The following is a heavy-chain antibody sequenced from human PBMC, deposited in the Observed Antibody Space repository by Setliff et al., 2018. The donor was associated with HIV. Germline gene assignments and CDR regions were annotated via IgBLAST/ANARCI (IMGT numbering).Heavy chain of an antibody. CDR2: IYYTGST. CDR1: GYSISSGYY. V-gene: IGHV4-31*11. D-gene: IGHD2-15*01. J-gene: IGHJ4*02. Sequence: SETLSLTCAVSGYSISSGYYWSWIRQHPRKGLEWIGYIYYTGSTYYNPSLKSRVTISVDTSKNQFSLRLSSVTAADTAVYYCARSPGPSYCSGGSCYDYFDYWGQGTLVTVSS. CDR3: ARSPGPSYCSGGSCYDYFDY.